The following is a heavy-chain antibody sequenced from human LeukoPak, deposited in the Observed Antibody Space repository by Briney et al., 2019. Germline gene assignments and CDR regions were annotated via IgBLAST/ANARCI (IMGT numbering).Heavy chain of an antibody. V-gene: IGHV4-38-2*01. CDR1: GYSISSGYY. Sequence: SETLSLTCAVSGYSISSGYYWGWIRAPPGKGLEWIGSIYHSGSTYYNPSLKSRVTISVDTSKNQFSLKLSSVTAADTAVYYCARLHDYSNYGYHGVSAGDYWGQGTLVTVSS. CDR3: ARLHDYSNYGYHGVSAGDY. D-gene: IGHD4-11*01. J-gene: IGHJ4*02. CDR2: IYHSGST.